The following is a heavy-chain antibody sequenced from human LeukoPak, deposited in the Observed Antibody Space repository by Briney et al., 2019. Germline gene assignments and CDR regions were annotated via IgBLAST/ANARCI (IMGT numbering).Heavy chain of an antibody. V-gene: IGHV3-53*01. CDR2: IYSGSTT. D-gene: IGHD3-22*01. CDR3: AKGSRPGSSGYPNLDH. Sequence: PGGSLRLSCAASGFTVSNNYMNWVRQAPGKGLEWVSLIYSGSTTNYADSVKGRFTISRDNSKNTPYLQMNSLRVDDTAVYYCAKGSRPGSSGYPNLDHWGQGTLVTVSS. CDR1: GFTVSNNY. J-gene: IGHJ4*02.